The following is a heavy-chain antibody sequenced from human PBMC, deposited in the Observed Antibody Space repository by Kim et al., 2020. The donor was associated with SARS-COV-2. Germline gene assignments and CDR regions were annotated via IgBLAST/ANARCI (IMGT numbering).Heavy chain of an antibody. V-gene: IGHV3-23*01. Sequence: GGSLRLSCTASTFTFHTYALTWVRQAPGKGLEWISSISGSGDGTFYADSVKGRFTISRDNSRNTLYLQMNSLRADDTALYFCVRGQGYSGSGTYNWFDSWGQGKLVSVSS. CDR1: TFTFHTYA. J-gene: IGHJ5*01. CDR3: VRGQGYSGSGTYNWFDS. CDR2: ISGSGDGT. D-gene: IGHD3-10*01.